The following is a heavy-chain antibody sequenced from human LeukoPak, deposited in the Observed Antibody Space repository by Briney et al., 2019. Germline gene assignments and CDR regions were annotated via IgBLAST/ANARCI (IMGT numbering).Heavy chain of an antibody. CDR1: GFTFSSYS. Sequence: PGGSLRLTCAASGFTFSSYSMNWVRQAPGKGLEWVSYISSSSSTIYYADSVKGRFTISRDNAKNSLYLQMNSLRAEDTAVYYCARDLYSSGLPGAFDIWGQGTMVTVSS. V-gene: IGHV3-48*01. CDR3: ARDLYSSGLPGAFDI. J-gene: IGHJ3*02. D-gene: IGHD6-19*01. CDR2: ISSSSSTI.